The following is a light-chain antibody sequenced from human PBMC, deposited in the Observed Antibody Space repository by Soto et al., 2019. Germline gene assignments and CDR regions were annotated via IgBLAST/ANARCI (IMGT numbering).Light chain of an antibody. CDR1: SSDIGASNF. CDR3: LSYKTDNTFV. CDR2: EAT. Sequence: QSALTQPASVSGSPGQSITVSCTGTSSDIGASNFVSWYQHLPGRAPKVIIYEATNRPSGVSDRFSGSKAGNTASLTISGLQADDEAECFCLSYKTDNTFVFGTGTKVTVL. V-gene: IGLV2-14*01. J-gene: IGLJ1*01.